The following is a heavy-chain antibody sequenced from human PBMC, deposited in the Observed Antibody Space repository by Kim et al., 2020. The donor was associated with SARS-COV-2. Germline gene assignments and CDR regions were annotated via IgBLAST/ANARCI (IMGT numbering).Heavy chain of an antibody. CDR1: GFTFSNAW. J-gene: IGHJ6*02. CDR3: TSDLGDYCAGDCYSRV. CDR2: IKSKTNGGTT. D-gene: IGHD2-21*02. Sequence: GGSLRLSCAASGFTFSNAWMNWVRQAPGKGLEWVGRIKSKTNGGTTGCGAPVKGRFTISRDDSKNTLYLQMNSLKTEDTAVYYCTSDLGDYCAGDCYSRVWGQGTTVTVSS. V-gene: IGHV3-15*01.